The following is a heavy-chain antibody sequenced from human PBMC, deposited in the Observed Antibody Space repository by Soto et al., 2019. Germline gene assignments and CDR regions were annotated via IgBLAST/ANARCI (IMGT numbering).Heavy chain of an antibody. Sequence: QITLKESGPTLVKPTQTLTLTCTFSGFSLSTSGVGVGWIRQPPGKTLEWLALIYLDDDKRYSPSLKYRLTITKDTSKNQVVLTMTSMDPVDTATYYCAHVFGGYDNFDYWGQGTLVTVSS. V-gene: IGHV2-5*02. J-gene: IGHJ4*02. CDR2: IYLDDDK. CDR3: AHVFGGYDNFDY. D-gene: IGHD5-12*01. CDR1: GFSLSTSGVG.